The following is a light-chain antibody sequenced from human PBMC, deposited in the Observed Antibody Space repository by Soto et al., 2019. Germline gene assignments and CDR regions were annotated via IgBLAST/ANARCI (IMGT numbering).Light chain of an antibody. CDR2: LAS. CDR3: QQSDSPPLT. CDR1: QSIGNY. Sequence: DIQMTQSPSSLSASIGDRVTITCRASQSIGNYLSWYQQEVGKAPKLLIYLASTLQSGVPSRFSGSGSGTDSTLTITSLQPEDFATYYCQQSDSPPLTFGGGTKVEI. J-gene: IGKJ4*01. V-gene: IGKV1-39*01.